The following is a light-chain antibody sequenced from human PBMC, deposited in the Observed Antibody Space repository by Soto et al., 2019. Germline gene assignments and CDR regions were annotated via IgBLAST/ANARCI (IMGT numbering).Light chain of an antibody. V-gene: IGLV2-8*01. J-gene: IGLJ1*01. Sequence: QSVLTQPPSASGSPGQSVTISCTGTSSDVGGYNYVSWYQQHPGKAPKLMIYEVSKRPSGVPDRFSGSKSGNTASLTVSGLQAEDEADYYCSSYAGGNNFDPYVFGTGTKVTVL. CDR3: SSYAGGNNFDPYV. CDR1: SSDVGGYNY. CDR2: EVS.